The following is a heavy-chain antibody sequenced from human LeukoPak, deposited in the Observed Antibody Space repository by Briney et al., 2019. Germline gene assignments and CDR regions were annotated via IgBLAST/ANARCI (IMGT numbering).Heavy chain of an antibody. V-gene: IGHV3-53*01. J-gene: IGHJ3*01. Sequence: GGSLRLSCAASGFTVSSNYMSWVRQAPGKGLEWVSVIYSGGSTYYADSVKGRFTISRDNSKNTLYLQMNSLRAEDTAVYYCARLMSGYDSDPWGQGTMVTASS. CDR3: ARLMSGYDSDP. CDR1: GFTVSSNY. D-gene: IGHD5-12*01. CDR2: IYSGGST.